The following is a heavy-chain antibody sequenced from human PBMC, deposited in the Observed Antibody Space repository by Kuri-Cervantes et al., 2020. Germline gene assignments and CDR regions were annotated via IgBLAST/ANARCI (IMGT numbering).Heavy chain of an antibody. CDR2: TYYRSKWYN. D-gene: IGHD3-3*01. Sequence: SETLSLTCAISGDSVSSNSAAWNWIRQSPPRGLEWLGRTYYRSKWYNDYAVSVKSRITINPDTSKNQFSLQLNSVTPEDTAVYYCARAEWHPPGHFDYWGQGTLVTVSS. CDR3: ARAEWHPPGHFDY. V-gene: IGHV6-1*01. J-gene: IGHJ4*02. CDR1: GDSVSSNSAA.